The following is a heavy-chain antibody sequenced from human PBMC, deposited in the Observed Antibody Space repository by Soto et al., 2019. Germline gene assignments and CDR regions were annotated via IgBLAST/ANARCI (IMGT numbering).Heavy chain of an antibody. CDR3: GKDGGGGGYSSIDS. CDR2: ISVNGGNK. Sequence: VQLVESGGGVVQPGRALRLSCEASGFMFLSYGFHWVRQAPGKGLEWVAVISVNGGNKDYVDSVKGRFTISRDDSKHTLYPQWENLRGGGTAVYSFGKDGGGGGYSSIDSWGQGTLVSVSS. J-gene: IGHJ5*01. V-gene: IGHV3-30*18. CDR1: GFMFLSYG. D-gene: IGHD4-4*01.